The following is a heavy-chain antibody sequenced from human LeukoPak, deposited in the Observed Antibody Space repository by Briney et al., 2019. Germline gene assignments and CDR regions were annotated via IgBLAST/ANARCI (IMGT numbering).Heavy chain of an antibody. Sequence: PGGSLRLSCAASGFAFRNYWMHWVRQAPGKGLVWVSRIKGDGSGPIHADSVKGRFTISRDNAKNTLYLQMNSLRADDTAVYYCVREGGSGHFDYWGQGTLGIVSS. V-gene: IGHV3-74*01. D-gene: IGHD2-15*01. CDR3: VREGGSGHFDY. J-gene: IGHJ4*02. CDR1: GFAFRNYW. CDR2: IKGDGSGP.